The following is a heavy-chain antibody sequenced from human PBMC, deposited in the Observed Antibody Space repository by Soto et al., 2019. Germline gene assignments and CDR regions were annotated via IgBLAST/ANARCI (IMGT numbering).Heavy chain of an antibody. CDR2: ISGSGGST. Sequence: GGSLRLSCAASGFTFSSYAMSWVRRAPGKGLEWVSAISGSGGSTYYADSVKGRFTISRDNSKNTLYLQMNSLRAEDTAVYYCAKDILSGGYFDYWGQGTLVTVSS. V-gene: IGHV3-23*01. CDR1: GFTFSSYA. CDR3: AKDILSGGYFDY. J-gene: IGHJ4*02. D-gene: IGHD6-19*01.